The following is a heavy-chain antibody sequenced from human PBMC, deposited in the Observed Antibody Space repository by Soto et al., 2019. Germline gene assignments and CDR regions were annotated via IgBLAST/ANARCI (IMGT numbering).Heavy chain of an antibody. D-gene: IGHD4-17*01. CDR3: ARRAPVTPFDY. V-gene: IGHV3-49*01. J-gene: IGHJ4*02. CDR2: IRSNTYGGTS. Sequence: HPGGSLRLSCTTSGFRFGDYAMSWFRQAPGKGPEWIGVIRSNTYGGTSEYTPSVKGKITLSRDDSAKNVYLQKHSLKIEDTGVYYCARRAPVTPFDYWGQGTLVTVSS. CDR1: GFRFGDYA.